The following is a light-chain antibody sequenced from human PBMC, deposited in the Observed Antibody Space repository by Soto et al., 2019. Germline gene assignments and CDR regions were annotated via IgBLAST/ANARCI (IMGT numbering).Light chain of an antibody. CDR3: CSYAGTHTWV. V-gene: IGLV2-23*01. CDR2: DGS. Sequence: QSVLTQPASVSGSPGQSITISCTGTSTNVGSSNFVSWYQPYPGKAPRLVIYDGSKRPSGVSIRFSGSKSGNTASLTISGLQTEDEADYYCCSYAGTHTWVFGGGTKLTVL. J-gene: IGLJ2*01. CDR1: STNVGSSNF.